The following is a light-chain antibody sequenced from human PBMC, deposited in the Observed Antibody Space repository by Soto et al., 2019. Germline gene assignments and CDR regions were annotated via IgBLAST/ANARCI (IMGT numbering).Light chain of an antibody. CDR2: AAS. J-gene: IGKJ2*01. CDR1: QSISSY. CDR3: QQSFSTPKYT. V-gene: IGKV1-39*01. Sequence: DIQMTQSPSSLSASVGDRVTITCRASQSISSYLNWYHQKPGKAPKLLIYAASSLQSGVPSRFSGSGSGTDFTLTISSLQPEDFGTYFCQQSFSTPKYTFGQGTKLEI.